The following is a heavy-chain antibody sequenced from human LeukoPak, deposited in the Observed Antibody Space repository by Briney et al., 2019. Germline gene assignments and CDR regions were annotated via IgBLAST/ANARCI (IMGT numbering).Heavy chain of an antibody. Sequence: GGSLRLSCAASGFTFSSYAMSWVRQAPGKGLEWVSAISGSGGSTYYADSVKGRLTISRDNSKNTLYLQMNSLRAEDTAVYYCAKREMYDILTGYYFGMDVWGQGTTVTVSS. CDR1: GFTFSSYA. V-gene: IGHV3-23*01. CDR2: ISGSGGST. D-gene: IGHD3-9*01. J-gene: IGHJ6*02. CDR3: AKREMYDILTGYYFGMDV.